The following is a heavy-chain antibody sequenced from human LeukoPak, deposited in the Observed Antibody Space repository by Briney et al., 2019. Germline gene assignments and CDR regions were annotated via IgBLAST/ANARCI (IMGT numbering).Heavy chain of an antibody. J-gene: IGHJ4*02. CDR3: VREARGYHYTYFDY. D-gene: IGHD5-18*01. CDR1: GFTLGGHD. Sequence: GGSLRLSCTASGFTLGGHDMHWVRQTTGDGLEWVAAVSAGHHAFYADSVKGRFTVSREDAKNSLYLQMNSLRAGDTAVYYCVREARGYHYTYFDYWGQGSLVTVSS. CDR2: VSAGHHA. V-gene: IGHV3-13*01.